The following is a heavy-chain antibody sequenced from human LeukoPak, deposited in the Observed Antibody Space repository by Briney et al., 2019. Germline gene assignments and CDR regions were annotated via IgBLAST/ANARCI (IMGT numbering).Heavy chain of an antibody. CDR1: GGSISSYY. D-gene: IGHD3-3*01. CDR2: IYYSGST. CDR3: ARTMSGYYADY. Sequence: ETLSLTCTVSGGSISSYYWSWIRQPPGKGLEWIGYIYYSGSTNYNPSLKSRVTISVDTSKNQFSLKLSSVTAADTAVYYCARTMSGYYADYWGQGTLVTVSS. V-gene: IGHV4-59*08. J-gene: IGHJ4*02.